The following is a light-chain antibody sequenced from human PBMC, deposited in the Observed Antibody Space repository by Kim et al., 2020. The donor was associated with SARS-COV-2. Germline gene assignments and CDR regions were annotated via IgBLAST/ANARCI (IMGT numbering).Light chain of an antibody. J-gene: IGLJ2*01. CDR3: QVWDSSAAVV. V-gene: IGLV3-9*01. CDR2: RDS. CDR1: NIEKKS. Sequence: SYELTQPLSVSVALGQTARITCGGNNIEKKSVHWYQQKPGQAPTLIISRDSSRPSGIPGRFSGSNSGNTATLTISRAQAGDEADYFCQVWDSSAAVVFGGGTKVTVL.